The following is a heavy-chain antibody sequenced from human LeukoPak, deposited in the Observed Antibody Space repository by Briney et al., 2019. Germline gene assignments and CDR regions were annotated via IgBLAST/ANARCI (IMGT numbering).Heavy chain of an antibody. V-gene: IGHV1-2*02. CDR2: INPNSGGT. J-gene: IGHJ6*02. CDR1: GYTFTGYY. CDR3: ARDHCSASSCYEDYYNGVDV. Sequence: ASVKVSCKASGYTFTGYYLQWVRQAPGQGLEWMGWINPNSGGTEYAQRLQGRVTMTRDKSISTAYMELSRLRSDDTAVYYSARDHCSASSCYEDYYNGVDVWGQGTTVTVSS. D-gene: IGHD2-2*01.